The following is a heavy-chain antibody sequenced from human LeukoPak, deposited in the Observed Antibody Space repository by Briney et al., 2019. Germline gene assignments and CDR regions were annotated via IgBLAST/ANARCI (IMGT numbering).Heavy chain of an antibody. CDR3: ARERGYSGSYLYYFDY. V-gene: IGHV3-48*01. J-gene: IGHJ4*02. CDR1: GFTFSSYS. D-gene: IGHD1-26*01. Sequence: GGSLRLSCAASGFTFSSYSMNWVRQAPGKGLEWVSYISSSSTIYYADSVKGRFTISRDNAKNSLYLQMNSLRAEDTAVYYCARERGYSGSYLYYFDYWGQGTLVTVSS. CDR2: ISSSSTI.